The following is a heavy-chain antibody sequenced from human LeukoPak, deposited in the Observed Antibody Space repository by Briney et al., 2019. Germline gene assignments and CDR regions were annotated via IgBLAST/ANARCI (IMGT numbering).Heavy chain of an antibody. D-gene: IGHD6-19*01. J-gene: IGHJ4*02. Sequence: GGSLRLSCAASGFTFRDYWMHWVRQAPGKGLEWVAVISYDGSNKYYADSVKGRFTISRDNSKNTLYLQMNSLRAEDTAVYYCARVPRPMYSSGWYPDYWGQGTLVTVSS. CDR1: GFTFRDYW. CDR2: ISYDGSNK. V-gene: IGHV3-30-3*01. CDR3: ARVPRPMYSSGWYPDY.